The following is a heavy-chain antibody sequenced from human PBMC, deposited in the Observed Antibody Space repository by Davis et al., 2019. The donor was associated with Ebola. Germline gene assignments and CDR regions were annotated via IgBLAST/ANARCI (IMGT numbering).Heavy chain of an antibody. CDR3: ARLFDHDYGMDV. J-gene: IGHJ6*02. Sequence: SETLSLTCTVSGGSISNYYWSWIRQPPGKGLEWIGYISYSGSTNYNPSLKSRVTISVDTSKNQFSLKLSSVTAADTAVYYCARLFDHDYGMDVWGQGTTVTVSS. CDR2: ISYSGST. CDR1: GGSISNYY. D-gene: IGHD3-3*01. V-gene: IGHV4-59*08.